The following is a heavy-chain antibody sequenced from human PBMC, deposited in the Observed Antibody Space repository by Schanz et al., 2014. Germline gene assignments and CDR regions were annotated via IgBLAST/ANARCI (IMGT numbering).Heavy chain of an antibody. V-gene: IGHV3-23*01. J-gene: IGHJ5*02. Sequence: DVQLLESGGGLVQPGGSLRLSCAASGFTFTNYAMSWVRQAPGKGLEWVSLISDSGDTAYYADSVKGRFTISRDNFKNTLYLQMNSLRAEDTAVYYCARPALWFGDNCFDPWGQGTLVTVSS. CDR2: ISDSGDTA. CDR1: GFTFTNYA. D-gene: IGHD3-10*01. CDR3: ARPALWFGDNCFDP.